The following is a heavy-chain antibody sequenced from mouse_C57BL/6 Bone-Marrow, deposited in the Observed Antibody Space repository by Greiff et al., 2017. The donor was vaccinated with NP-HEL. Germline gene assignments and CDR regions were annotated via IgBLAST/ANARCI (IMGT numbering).Heavy chain of an antibody. V-gene: IGHV5-4*01. CDR3: ARGYYYGSSWFAY. D-gene: IGHD1-1*01. Sequence: VQLVESGGGLVKPGGSLKLSCAASGFTFSSYAMSWVRQTPEKRLEWVATISDGGSYTYYPDNVKGRFTISRDKAKNNLYLQMSHLKSEDTAMYYCARGYYYGSSWFAYWGQGTLVTVSA. CDR2: ISDGGSYT. J-gene: IGHJ3*01. CDR1: GFTFSSYA.